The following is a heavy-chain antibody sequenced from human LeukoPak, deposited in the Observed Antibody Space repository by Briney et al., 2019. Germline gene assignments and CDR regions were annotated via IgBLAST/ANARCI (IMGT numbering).Heavy chain of an antibody. Sequence: KPGESLNISCQASGYNFPKSWIGWVRQMPDKGLEWVAIIYPDDSRTNYSPSFQGHVTISVDRSINTAYLQWSSLRASDTAMYYCARPDYFASHDWGQGTLVTVST. D-gene: IGHD3-9*01. CDR2: IYPDDSRT. CDR3: ARPDYFASHD. CDR1: GYNFPKSW. V-gene: IGHV5-51*01. J-gene: IGHJ4*02.